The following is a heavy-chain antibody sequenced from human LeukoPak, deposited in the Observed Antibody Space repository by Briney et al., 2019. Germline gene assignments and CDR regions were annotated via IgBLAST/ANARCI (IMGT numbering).Heavy chain of an antibody. CDR3: AREGRDIVVALFDY. CDR1: GGSISSGGYY. J-gene: IGHJ4*02. V-gene: IGHV4-30-2*01. CDR2: IYHSGST. Sequence: PSQTLSLTCTVSGGSISSGGYYWSWIRQPPGKGLEWIGYIYHSGSTYYNPSLKSRVTISVDRFKNQFSLKLSSVTAADTAVYYCAREGRDIVVALFDYWGQGTLVTVSS. D-gene: IGHD2-2*01.